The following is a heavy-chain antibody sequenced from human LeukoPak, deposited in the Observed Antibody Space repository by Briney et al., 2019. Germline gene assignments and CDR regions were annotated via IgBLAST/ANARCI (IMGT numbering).Heavy chain of an antibody. CDR3: ATRSLSRGSGSYYGMDV. Sequence: GSLRLSCAVSGITLSNYGMSWIRQPPGKGLEWIGYIYYSGSTNYNPSLKSRVTISVDTSKNQFSLKLSSVTAADTAVYYCATRSLSRGSGSYYGMDVWGQGTTVTVSS. D-gene: IGHD3-10*01. V-gene: IGHV4-59*01. CDR1: GITLSNYG. J-gene: IGHJ6*02. CDR2: IYYSGST.